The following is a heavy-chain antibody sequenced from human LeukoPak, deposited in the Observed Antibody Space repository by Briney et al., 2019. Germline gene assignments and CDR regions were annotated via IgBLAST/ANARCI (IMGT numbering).Heavy chain of an antibody. D-gene: IGHD3-16*02. CDR2: INPNSGGT. V-gene: IGHV1-2*02. CDR1: GYTFTNYY. Sequence: ASVKVSCKASGYTFTNYYLHWVRQAPGQGLEWMGWINPNSGGTNYAQKFQGRVTMTRDTSISTAYMELSRLRSDDTAVYYCARVRMYYDYVWGSYRLFDYWGQGTLVTVSS. J-gene: IGHJ4*02. CDR3: ARVRMYYDYVWGSYRLFDY.